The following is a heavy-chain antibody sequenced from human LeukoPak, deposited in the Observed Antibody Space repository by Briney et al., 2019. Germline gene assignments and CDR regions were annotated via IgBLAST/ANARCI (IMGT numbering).Heavy chain of an antibody. V-gene: IGHV3-53*01. CDR1: GFTVSSNY. D-gene: IGHD6-19*01. Sequence: GGSLRLSCAASGFTVSSNYMSWVRQAPGKGLEWVSVIYSGGSTYYADSVKGRFTISRDNSKNTLYLQMNSLRAEDTAVYYCARGTAVSVSGWAPLFDYWGQGTLVTVSS. J-gene: IGHJ4*02. CDR2: IYSGGST. CDR3: ARGTAVSVSGWAPLFDY.